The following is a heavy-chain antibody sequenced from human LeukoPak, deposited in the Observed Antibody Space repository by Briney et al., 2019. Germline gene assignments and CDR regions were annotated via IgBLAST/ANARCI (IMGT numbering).Heavy chain of an antibody. CDR1: GFTFSSYS. J-gene: IGHJ2*01. CDR3: ARPQPQSGGTWHFDL. D-gene: IGHD2-15*01. V-gene: IGHV3-21*01. Sequence: GGSLRLSCAASGFTFSSYSMNWVRQAPGEGLEWVSSISSSSSYIHYADSVKGRFTISRDNAKNSLYLQMNSLRAEDTAVYYCARPQPQSGGTWHFDLWGRGTLVTVSS. CDR2: ISSSSSYI.